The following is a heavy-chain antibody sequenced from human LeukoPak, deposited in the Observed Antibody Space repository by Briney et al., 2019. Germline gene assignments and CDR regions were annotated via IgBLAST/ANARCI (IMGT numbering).Heavy chain of an antibody. V-gene: IGHV4-4*02. Sequence: PSETLSLTCAVSGDPISISNWWSWLRQPPGHGLEWIGELYHGVSTNYNPSLQSRVTISVDKSKNQFSLKMMSLTAADTAIYYCARDKWELFYFDYWGQGILVTVSS. D-gene: IGHD3-10*01. J-gene: IGHJ4*02. CDR1: GDPISISNW. CDR3: ARDKWELFYFDY. CDR2: LYHGVST.